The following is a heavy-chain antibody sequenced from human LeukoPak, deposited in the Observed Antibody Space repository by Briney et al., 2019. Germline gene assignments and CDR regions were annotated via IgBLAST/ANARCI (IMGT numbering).Heavy chain of an antibody. CDR3: ARQYGYTYGYFDC. V-gene: IGHV4-39*01. D-gene: IGHD5-18*01. CDR2: IYFSGST. J-gene: IGHJ4*02. Sequence: PSETVSLTCTVSGGSISSRSHYWGWIRQPPGKGLEYIGSIYFSGSTYYNSSLESRGTISVDTSKNQFSLKLSSVTAADTAVYYCARQYGYTYGYFDCWGQGTLVTVSS. CDR1: GGSISSRSHY.